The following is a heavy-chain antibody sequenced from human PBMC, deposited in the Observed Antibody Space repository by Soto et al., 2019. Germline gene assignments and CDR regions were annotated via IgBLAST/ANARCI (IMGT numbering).Heavy chain of an antibody. Sequence: EVQLVESGGGLVQPGGSLRLSCAASGFTFSSYSMNWVRQAPGKGLEWVSYISSSSSTIYYADSVKGRFTISRDNAKNSLYLQMNSLRAEDTAVYYCAGDRYGDYVADIWGQGTMVTVSS. V-gene: IGHV3-48*01. CDR1: GFTFSSYS. J-gene: IGHJ3*02. CDR2: ISSSSSTI. CDR3: AGDRYGDYVADI. D-gene: IGHD4-17*01.